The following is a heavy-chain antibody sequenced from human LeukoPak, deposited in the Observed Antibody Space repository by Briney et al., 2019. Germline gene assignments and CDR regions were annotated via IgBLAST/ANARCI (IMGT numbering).Heavy chain of an antibody. D-gene: IGHD3-3*01. Sequence: PGRSLRLSCAASGFTFSSYAMHWVRQAPGKGLEWVAVISYDGSNKYYADSVKGRFTISRDNSKNTLYLQMNSLRAEDTAVYYCARDRSLYDFWSGVYYFDYWGQGTLVTVSS. J-gene: IGHJ4*02. V-gene: IGHV3-30-3*01. CDR1: GFTFSSYA. CDR2: ISYDGSNK. CDR3: ARDRSLYDFWSGVYYFDY.